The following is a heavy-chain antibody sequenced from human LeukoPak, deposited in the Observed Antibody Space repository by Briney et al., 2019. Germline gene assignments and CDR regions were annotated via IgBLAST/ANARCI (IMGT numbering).Heavy chain of an antibody. CDR3: ATEGYYDSSGYYTDY. V-gene: IGHV1-24*01. D-gene: IGHD3-22*01. Sequence: ASVKVSCKVSGYTLTELSMHWVRQAPGKGFEWMGRFDPEKGETIYAQKFQGRVTMTEDTSTDTAYMELSGLRSEDTAVYYCATEGYYDSSGYYTDYWGQGTLVTVSS. CDR1: GYTLTELS. J-gene: IGHJ4*02. CDR2: FDPEKGET.